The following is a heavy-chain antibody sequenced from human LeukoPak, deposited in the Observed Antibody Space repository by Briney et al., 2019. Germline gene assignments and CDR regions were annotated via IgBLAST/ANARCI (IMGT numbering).Heavy chain of an antibody. V-gene: IGHV4-39*01. D-gene: IGHD6-13*01. CDR1: GGSISSSSYY. CDR2: IYYSGST. Sequence: PSETLSLTCTVSGGSISSSSYYWGWIRQPPGKGLEWIGYIYYSGSTYYNPSLKSRVTISVDTSKNQFSLKLSSVTAADTAVYYCARHGHIAAALYFQHWGQGTLVTVSS. J-gene: IGHJ1*01. CDR3: ARHGHIAAALYFQH.